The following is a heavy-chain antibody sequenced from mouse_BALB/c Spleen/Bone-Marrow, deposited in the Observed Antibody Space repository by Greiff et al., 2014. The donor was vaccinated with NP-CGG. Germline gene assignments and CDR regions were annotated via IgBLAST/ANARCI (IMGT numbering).Heavy chain of an antibody. CDR1: GYTFTDYN. CDR2: IYPYNGGT. Sequence: VQLKESGPELVKPGASVKISCKASGYTFTDYNMHWVKQSHGKSLEWIGYIYPYNGGTGYNQKFKSKATLTVDNSSSTAYMELRSLTSEDSAVYYCERLGRDYWGQGTPLTVSS. J-gene: IGHJ2*01. CDR3: ERLGRDY. V-gene: IGHV1S29*02. D-gene: IGHD4-1*01.